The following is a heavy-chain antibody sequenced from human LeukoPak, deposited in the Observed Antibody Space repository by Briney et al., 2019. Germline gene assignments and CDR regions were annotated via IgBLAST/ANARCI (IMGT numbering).Heavy chain of an antibody. Sequence: PGGSLRLSCAASGFTFSSYSMNWVRQAPGKGLEWVSYISSSSSYIYYADSVKGRFTISRDNAKNSLYLQMNSLRAEDTAVYYCARDLSKLERRIDYWGQGTLVTVSS. J-gene: IGHJ4*02. V-gene: IGHV3-21*05. CDR1: GFTFSSYS. D-gene: IGHD1-1*01. CDR3: ARDLSKLERRIDY. CDR2: ISSSSSYI.